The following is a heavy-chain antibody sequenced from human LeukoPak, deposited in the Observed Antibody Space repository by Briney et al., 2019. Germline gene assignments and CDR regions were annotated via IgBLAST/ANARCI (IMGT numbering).Heavy chain of an antibody. Sequence: NAGESLKISCKGSGYSFTTYWIGWVRQMPGKGLEWMGIIYPGDSDTRYSPSFQGQVTISADKSISTAFLQWSSLKASDTAMYYCARLRALEGGELPDDAFDIWGQGTMVTVSS. D-gene: IGHD2-21*01. CDR1: GYSFTTYW. CDR3: ARLRALEGGELPDDAFDI. CDR2: IYPGDSDT. V-gene: IGHV5-51*01. J-gene: IGHJ3*02.